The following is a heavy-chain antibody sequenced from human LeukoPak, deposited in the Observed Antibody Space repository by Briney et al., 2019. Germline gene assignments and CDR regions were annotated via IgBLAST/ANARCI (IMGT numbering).Heavy chain of an antibody. CDR1: GFTFSSYW. D-gene: IGHD3-22*01. J-gene: IGHJ3*02. CDR2: IKQDGSEK. Sequence: GGSLRLSCAASGFTFSSYWMSWVRQAPGKGLEWVANIKQDGSEKYYVDSVKGRFTISRDNAKNSLYLQMNSLRAEDTAVYYCARVGFSSGYYFAFDIWGQGTMVTVSS. CDR3: ARVGFSSGYYFAFDI. V-gene: IGHV3-7*02.